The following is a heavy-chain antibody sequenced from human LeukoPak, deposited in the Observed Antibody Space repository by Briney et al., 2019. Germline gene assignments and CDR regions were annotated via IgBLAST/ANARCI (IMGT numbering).Heavy chain of an antibody. CDR2: IKEDGSEK. V-gene: IGHV3-7*03. CDR1: GFTFSSYA. D-gene: IGHD4-17*01. CDR3: ARDYVTTGWFDY. Sequence: GGSLRLSCAASGFTFSSYAMSWVRQAPGKGLEWVANIKEDGSEKHYVDSVKGRFTISRDNAKNSLFLQMNSLRAEDTAVYYCARDYVTTGWFDYWGQGTLVTVSS. J-gene: IGHJ4*02.